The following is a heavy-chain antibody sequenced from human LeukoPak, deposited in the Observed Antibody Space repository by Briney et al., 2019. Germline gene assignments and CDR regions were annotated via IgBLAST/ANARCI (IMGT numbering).Heavy chain of an antibody. CDR1: GFTFSSYA. V-gene: IGHV3-30-3*01. Sequence: PGGSLRLSCAASGFTFSSYAMHWVRQAPGKGPEWVAVISYDGSNKYYADSVKGRFTISRDNSKNTLYLQMNSLRAEDTAVYYCARVPHSGYCSGGSCPNYFDYWGQGTLVTVSS. CDR2: ISYDGSNK. CDR3: ARVPHSGYCSGGSCPNYFDY. J-gene: IGHJ4*02. D-gene: IGHD2-15*01.